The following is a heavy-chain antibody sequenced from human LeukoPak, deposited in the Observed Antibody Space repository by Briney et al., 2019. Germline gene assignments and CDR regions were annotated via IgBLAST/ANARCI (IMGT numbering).Heavy chain of an antibody. CDR3: ARESYYGSGSPIDY. CDR2: IYYSGST. J-gene: IGHJ4*02. V-gene: IGHV4-59*01. Sequence: SETLSLTCTASGGSISSYYWSWIRQPPGKGLEWIGYIYYSGSTNYNPSLKSRVTISVDTSKNQFSLKLSSVTAADTAVYYCARESYYGSGSPIDYWGQGTLVTVSS. D-gene: IGHD3-10*01. CDR1: GGSISSYY.